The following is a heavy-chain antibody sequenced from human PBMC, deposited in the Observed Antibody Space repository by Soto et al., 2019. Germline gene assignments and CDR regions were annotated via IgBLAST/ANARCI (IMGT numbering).Heavy chain of an antibody. CDR3: ATGKILRFLEWLLEPLHY. CDR2: INGSGGST. V-gene: IGHV3-74*01. CDR1: GFTISFSKYW. Sequence: EVQLVESGGDLVQPGGSLRLSCAVSGFTISFSKYWMHWLRQAPGKGLVWVARINGSGGSTYYADSVKGRFTISRDNSKNTLYLQMNSLRAEDTAVYYCATGKILRFLEWLLEPLHYWGQGTLVTVSS. J-gene: IGHJ4*02. D-gene: IGHD3-3*01.